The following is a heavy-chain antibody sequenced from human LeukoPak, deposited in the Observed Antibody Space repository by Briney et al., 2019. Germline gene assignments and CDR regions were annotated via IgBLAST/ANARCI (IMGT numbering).Heavy chain of an antibody. J-gene: IGHJ4*02. CDR1: GGSISSSNW. D-gene: IGHD6-19*01. CDR3: ARLSVAGTINYFDY. CDR2: IYHSGST. V-gene: IGHV4-4*02. Sequence: PSETLSLTYAVSGGSISSSNWWSWVRQPPGKGLEWIGEIYHSGSTNYNPSLKSRVTISVDKPKNQFSLKLSPVTAADTAVYYCARLSVAGTINYFDYWGQGTLVTVSS.